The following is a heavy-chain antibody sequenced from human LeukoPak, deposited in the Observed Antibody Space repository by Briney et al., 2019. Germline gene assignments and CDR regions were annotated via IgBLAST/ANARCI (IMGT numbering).Heavy chain of an antibody. CDR3: ASTPAPGSGYMGSFDY. J-gene: IGHJ4*02. Sequence: SVKVSCKASGGTFSRYAISRVRQAPGQGLEWMGRIIPIFGIANYAQKFQGRVTITTDESTSTAYMELSSLRSEDTAVYYCASTPAPGSGYMGSFDYWGQGTPVTVSS. CDR2: IIPIFGIA. D-gene: IGHD6-13*01. V-gene: IGHV1-69*05. CDR1: GGTFSRYA.